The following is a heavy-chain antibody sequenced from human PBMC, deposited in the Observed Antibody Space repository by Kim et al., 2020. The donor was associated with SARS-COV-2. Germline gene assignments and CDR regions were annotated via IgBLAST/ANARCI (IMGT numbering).Heavy chain of an antibody. J-gene: IGHJ4*02. CDR1: GFTFDDYA. CDR3: AKGSHQKNVLRFLEWLTPFDY. V-gene: IGHV3-9*01. D-gene: IGHD3-3*01. CDR2: ISWNSGSI. Sequence: GGSLRLSCAASGFTFDDYAMHWVRQAPGKGLEWVSGISWNSGSIGYADSVKGRFTISRDNAKNSLYLQMNSLRAEDTALYYCAKGSHQKNVLRFLEWLTPFDYWGQGTLVTVSS.